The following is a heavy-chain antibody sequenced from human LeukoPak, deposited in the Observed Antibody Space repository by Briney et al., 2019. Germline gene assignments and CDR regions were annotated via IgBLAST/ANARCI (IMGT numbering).Heavy chain of an antibody. CDR2: INPSGGST. J-gene: IGHJ4*02. Sequence: APVKVSCKASGYTFTSYYMHWVRQAPGQGLEWMGIINPSGGSTSYAQKFQGRVTMTRDTSTSTVYMELSSLRSEDTAVYYCAGVRDCSGGSCQRPLGYWGQGTLVTVSS. D-gene: IGHD2-15*01. V-gene: IGHV1-46*01. CDR3: AGVRDCSGGSCQRPLGY. CDR1: GYTFTSYY.